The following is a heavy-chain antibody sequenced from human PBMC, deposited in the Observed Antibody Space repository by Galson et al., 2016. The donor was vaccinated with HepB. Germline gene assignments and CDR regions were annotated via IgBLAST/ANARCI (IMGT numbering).Heavy chain of an antibody. D-gene: IGHD5-24*01. CDR3: ARIKLEDMATRTGFGLDV. V-gene: IGHV4-59*13. Sequence: LSLTCTVSGGSITTFYWSWIRQPPGRGLEWIGYIFHTGSPNYSPSLKSRVTISTDTSRNQFSLRLSSVTAADTAVYYCARIKLEDMATRTGFGLDVWGHGTTVIVSS. CDR1: GGSITTFY. CDR2: IFHTGSP. J-gene: IGHJ6*02.